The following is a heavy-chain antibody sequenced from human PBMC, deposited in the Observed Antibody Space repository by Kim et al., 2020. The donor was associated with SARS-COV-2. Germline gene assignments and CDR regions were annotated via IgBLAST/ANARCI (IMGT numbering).Heavy chain of an antibody. J-gene: IGHJ4*02. CDR3: ARADHNPGYSSSWSPGDY. Sequence: SETLSLTCAVYGGSFSGYYWSWIRQPPGKGLEWIGEINHSGSTNYNPSLKSRVTISVDTSKNQFSLKLSSVTAADTAVYYCARADHNPGYSSSWSPGDYWGQGTLVTVSS. CDR2: INHSGST. D-gene: IGHD6-13*01. CDR1: GGSFSGYY. V-gene: IGHV4-34*01.